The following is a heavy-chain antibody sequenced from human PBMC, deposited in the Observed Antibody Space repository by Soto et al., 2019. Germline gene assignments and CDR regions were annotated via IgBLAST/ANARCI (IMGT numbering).Heavy chain of an antibody. D-gene: IGHD3-22*01. Sequence: EVQLLESGGGLVQPGRSLRLSCAASGFTFSSYAMRWVRQAPGKGLEWVSAISGSGGSTYYADSVKGRFTISRDNSKNTRDQQMSILRAGDTAFYYSAKEWGLYDSSVDDWGQGTQVTVSS. J-gene: IGHJ4*02. CDR3: AKEWGLYDSSVDD. V-gene: IGHV3-23*01. CDR1: GFTFSSYA. CDR2: ISGSGGST.